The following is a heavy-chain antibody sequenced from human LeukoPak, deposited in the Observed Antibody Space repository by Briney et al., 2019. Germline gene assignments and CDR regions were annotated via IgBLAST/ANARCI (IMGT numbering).Heavy chain of an antibody. V-gene: IGHV3-49*04. Sequence: GGSLRLSCTASGFTFGDYAMSWVRQAPGKGLEWVGFIRSKAYGGTTEYAASVKGRFTISRDDSKSIAYLQMNSLKTEDTAVYYCCYGGNRNLYYSDYWGQGTLVTVSS. J-gene: IGHJ4*02. CDR2: IRSKAYGGTT. D-gene: IGHD4-23*01. CDR1: GFTFGDYA. CDR3: CYGGNRNLYYSDY.